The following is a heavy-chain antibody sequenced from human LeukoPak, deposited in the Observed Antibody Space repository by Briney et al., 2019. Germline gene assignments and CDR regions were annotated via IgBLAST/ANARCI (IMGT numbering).Heavy chain of an antibody. CDR3: ARNFPGVGCSGGSCYDY. D-gene: IGHD2-15*01. CDR1: GGSISSYY. V-gene: IGHV4-59*12. J-gene: IGHJ4*02. CDR2: IYHSGST. Sequence: PSETLSLTCTVSGGSISSYYWSWVRQPAGKGLEWIGEIYHSGSTNYNPSLKSRVTISVDKSKNQFSLKLSSVTAADTAVYYCARNFPGVGCSGGSCYDYWGQGTLVTVSS.